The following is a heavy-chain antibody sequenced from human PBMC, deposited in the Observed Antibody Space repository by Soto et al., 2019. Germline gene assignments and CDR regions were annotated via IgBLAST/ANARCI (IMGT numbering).Heavy chain of an antibody. CDR2: IYPGDSDT. CDR3: ARLVLAARPSYYYYGMDV. J-gene: IGHJ6*02. V-gene: IGHV5-51*01. D-gene: IGHD6-6*01. CDR1: GYSFTSYW. Sequence: PGESLKISCKGSGYSFTSYWIGWVRQMPGKGLEWMGIIYPGDSDTNYSPSFQGHVTISADKSISTAYLQWSSLKASDTAMYYCARLVLAARPSYYYYGMDVWGQGTTVTVSS.